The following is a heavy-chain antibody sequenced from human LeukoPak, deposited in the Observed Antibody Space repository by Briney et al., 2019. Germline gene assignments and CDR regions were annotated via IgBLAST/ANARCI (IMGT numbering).Heavy chain of an antibody. V-gene: IGHV4-39*01. CDR1: GVSISSNSHY. D-gene: IGHD6-19*01. CDR2: MYYSESP. Sequence: SETLSLTCTVSGVSISSNSHYWGWIRQPPGKGLEWIGSMYYSESPYYNPSLKSRVTVSGDTSKNQFSLRLSSVTAADTAVYYCARVLEGSSGQHWYFDLWGRGTLVTVSS. J-gene: IGHJ2*01. CDR3: ARVLEGSSGQHWYFDL.